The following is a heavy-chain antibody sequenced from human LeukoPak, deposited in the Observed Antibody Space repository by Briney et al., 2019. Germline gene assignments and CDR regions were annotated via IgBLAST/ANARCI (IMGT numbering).Heavy chain of an antibody. D-gene: IGHD2-21*02. J-gene: IGHJ4*02. Sequence: PGGSLRLSCAASGFTFSDYYMSWIRQAPGKGLEWVSYISPSSSYTDYADSVKGRFTISRDNAKNSLYLQMNSLRAEDTAVYSCAKLSPMTASHYFDFWGQGTLVTVSS. V-gene: IGHV3-11*03. CDR2: ISPSSSYT. CDR1: GFTFSDYY. CDR3: AKLSPMTASHYFDF.